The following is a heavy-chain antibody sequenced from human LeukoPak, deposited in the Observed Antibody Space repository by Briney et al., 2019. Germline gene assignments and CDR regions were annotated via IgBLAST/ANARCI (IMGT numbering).Heavy chain of an antibody. CDR1: GGTFSSYA. J-gene: IGHJ3*02. CDR2: IIPIFGTA. V-gene: IGHV1-69*05. Sequence: ASVKVSCKASGGTFSSYAISWVRQAPGQGLEWMGGIIPIFGTANYAQKFQGRVTMTRDMSTSTVYMELSSLRSEDTAVYYCARDGEDSGGTVLWGAFDIWGQGTMVTVSS. CDR3: ARDGEDSGGTVLWGAFDI. D-gene: IGHD2-15*01.